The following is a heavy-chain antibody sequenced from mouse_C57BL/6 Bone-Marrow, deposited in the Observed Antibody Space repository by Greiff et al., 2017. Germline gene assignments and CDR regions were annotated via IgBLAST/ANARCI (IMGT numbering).Heavy chain of an antibody. D-gene: IGHD4-1*01. J-gene: IGHJ3*01. CDR1: GYTFTSYR. Sequence: QVQLQQSGPELVKPGASVKLSCKASGYTFTSYRMHWVKQRPGQGLEWIGYINPSSGDTNYNQKFKGKATLTADKSSSTAYMQLSSLTSEDSAVXYCANLGCFAYWGKGTPVTVSA. CDR3: ANLGCFAY. CDR2: INPSSGDT. V-gene: IGHV1-7*01.